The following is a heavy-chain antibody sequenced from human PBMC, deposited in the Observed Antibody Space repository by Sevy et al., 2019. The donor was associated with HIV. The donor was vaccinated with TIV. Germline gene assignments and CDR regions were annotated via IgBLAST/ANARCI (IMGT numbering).Heavy chain of an antibody. CDR1: GFAFNSYW. Sequence: GGSLRLSCAASGFAFNSYWMSWVRQAPGMGLQWVGTIKEDGSEKYYVDSMKGRFTISRDNAKNSLYLQMNSLRAEDTAVYYCARDWRGYIGSGSDYYYYDMDVWGQGTTVTVSS. CDR2: IKEDGSEK. D-gene: IGHD3-10*01. CDR3: ARDWRGYIGSGSDYYYYDMDV. J-gene: IGHJ6*02. V-gene: IGHV3-7*03.